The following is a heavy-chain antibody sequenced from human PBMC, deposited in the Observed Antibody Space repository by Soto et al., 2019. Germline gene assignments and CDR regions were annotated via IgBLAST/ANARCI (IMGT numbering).Heavy chain of an antibody. J-gene: IGHJ4*02. D-gene: IGHD6-19*01. CDR2: ISYDGSNK. V-gene: IGHV3-30-3*01. Sequence: PGGSLRLSCAASGFTFSSYAMHWVRQAPGKGLEWVAVISYDGSNKYYADSVKGRFTISRDNSKNTLYLQMNSLRAEDTAVYYCAREPRQWLAGVRYYFDSWGQGTLVTVSS. CDR1: GFTFSSYA. CDR3: AREPRQWLAGVRYYFDS.